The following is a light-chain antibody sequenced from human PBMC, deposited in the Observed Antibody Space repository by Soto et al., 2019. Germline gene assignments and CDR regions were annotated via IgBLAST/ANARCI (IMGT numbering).Light chain of an antibody. V-gene: IGLV4-69*01. CDR3: QTWGTGIQV. J-gene: IGLJ2*01. CDR1: SGHSSYA. Sequence: QPVLTQSPSASASLGASVKLTCTLSSGHSSYAIAWHQQRPEKGPRYLMKLNSDGSHSKGDGIPDRFSGSSSGAERYLTISSLQSEDEADYYCQTWGTGIQVFGGGTKVT. CDR2: LNSDGSH.